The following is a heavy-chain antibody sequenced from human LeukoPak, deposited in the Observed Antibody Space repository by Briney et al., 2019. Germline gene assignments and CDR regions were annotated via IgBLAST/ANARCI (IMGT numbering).Heavy chain of an antibody. V-gene: IGHV4-39*01. Sequence: KPSETLSLTCTVPGVSISSGTYSWGWIRQPPGKGLEWIGTIYYSGSTYYNPSLKSPVTLSVDTSKNRFSLKLRSVTAADTAVYYCASIVGAIHFDYWGQGTLVTVSS. J-gene: IGHJ4*02. CDR3: ASIVGAIHFDY. CDR2: IYYSGST. D-gene: IGHD1-26*01. CDR1: GVSISSGTYS.